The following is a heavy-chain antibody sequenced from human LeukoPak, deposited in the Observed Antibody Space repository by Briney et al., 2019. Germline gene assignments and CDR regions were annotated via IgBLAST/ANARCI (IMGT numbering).Heavy chain of an antibody. CDR3: AKRIYDFWSGYYRRAENHFDY. D-gene: IGHD3-3*01. V-gene: IGHV3-23*01. CDR1: GFTFSSYA. J-gene: IGHJ4*02. CDR2: ISGSGGNT. Sequence: GGSLRLSCAASGFTFSSYAMSWVRQAPGKGLEWVSAISGSGGNTYYADSAKGRFTISRDNSKNTLYLQMNSLRAEDTAVYYCAKRIYDFWSGYYRRAENHFDYWGQGTLVTVSS.